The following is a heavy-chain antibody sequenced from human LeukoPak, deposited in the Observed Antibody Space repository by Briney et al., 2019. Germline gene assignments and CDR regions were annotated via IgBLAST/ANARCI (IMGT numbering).Heavy chain of an antibody. CDR1: GYSISSGYY. CDR3: ARHAYCSRTSCYWMPVYFQH. Sequence: SETLSLTCAVSGYSISSGYYWGWIRQPPGKGLEWIGSIYHSGSTYYNPSLKSRVTISVDTSKNQFSLKLSSVTAADTAVYYCARHAYCSRTSCYWMPVYFQHWGQGTLVTVSS. J-gene: IGHJ1*01. V-gene: IGHV4-38-2*01. D-gene: IGHD2-2*01. CDR2: IYHSGST.